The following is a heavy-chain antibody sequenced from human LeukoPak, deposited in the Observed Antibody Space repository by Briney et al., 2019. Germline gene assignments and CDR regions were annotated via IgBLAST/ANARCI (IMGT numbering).Heavy chain of an antibody. Sequence: GGPLRLSCAAFGFTFRSYGLTWVRQAPGKGLDGVYPISRSSSYLYYADSVKGRFTISRDNAKNSLYLQMNSLRAEDTAVYYCARDSTEDPMQLGSYYYYYGMDVWGQGTTVTVSS. CDR3: ARDSTEDPMQLGSYYYYYGMDV. J-gene: IGHJ6*02. CDR2: ISRSSSYL. D-gene: IGHD6-13*01. V-gene: IGHV3-21*01. CDR1: GFTFRSYG.